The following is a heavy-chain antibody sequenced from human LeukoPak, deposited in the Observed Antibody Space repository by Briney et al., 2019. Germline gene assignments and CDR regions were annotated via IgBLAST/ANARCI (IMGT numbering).Heavy chain of an antibody. D-gene: IGHD7-27*01. CDR1: GFNFRDAW. CDR3: NWDFYYCYNMAV. CDR2: MKSFASGGTT. J-gene: IGHJ6*02. Sequence: GSLRLSCVGSGFNFRDAWMNWVRQAPGKGLEWVGRMKSFASGGTTEYAVSVRDRFTISRDDSQNTLYLQMTSLRTEDTAVYYCNWDFYYCYNMAVWGQGTTVTVSS. V-gene: IGHV3-15*07.